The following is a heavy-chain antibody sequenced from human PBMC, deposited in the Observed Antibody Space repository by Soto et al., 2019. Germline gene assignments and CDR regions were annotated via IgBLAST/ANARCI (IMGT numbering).Heavy chain of an antibody. V-gene: IGHV1-69*12. CDR2: IIPIFGTA. D-gene: IGHD1-20*01. CDR1: GGTFSSYA. Sequence: QVQLVQSGAEVKKPGSSVKVSCKASGGTFSSYAINWVRQAPGQGLEWMGGIIPIFGTADYAQKFQGRVTITADESTSTAYMELSSLISEDTAVYYCARSLTGTYYNYGMDVWGQGTTVTVSS. CDR3: ARSLTGTYYNYGMDV. J-gene: IGHJ6*02.